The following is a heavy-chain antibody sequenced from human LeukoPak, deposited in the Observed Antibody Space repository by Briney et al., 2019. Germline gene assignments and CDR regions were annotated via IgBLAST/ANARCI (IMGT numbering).Heavy chain of an antibody. CDR1: GFIVSSTY. CDR3: ARDYYDSSGYHDAFDI. D-gene: IGHD3-22*01. J-gene: IGHJ3*02. V-gene: IGHV3-53*01. CDR2: IYSGGST. Sequence: GGSLRLSCAASGFIVSSTYMSWVRQTPGKGLEWVSVIYSGGSTYYADSVKGRFTISRDNAKNSLYLQMNSLRAEDTAVYYCARDYYDSSGYHDAFDIWGQGTMVTVSS.